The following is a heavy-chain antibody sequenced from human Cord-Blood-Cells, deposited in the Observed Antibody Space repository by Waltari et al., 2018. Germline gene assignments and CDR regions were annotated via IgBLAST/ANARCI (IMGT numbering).Heavy chain of an antibody. D-gene: IGHD6-13*01. CDR3: ARDRNKANSSSWYFDY. CDR2: IIPIFGTA. Sequence: QVHRVQSGAEGKKPGSSVKVSCKASEGTFSRYAISGVRQARVQGLEWMGGIIPIFGTANYAQKFQGRVTITADESTSTAYMELSSLRSEDTAVYYCARDRNKANSSSWYFDYWGQGTLVTVSS. V-gene: IGHV1-69*01. CDR1: EGTFSRYA. J-gene: IGHJ4*02.